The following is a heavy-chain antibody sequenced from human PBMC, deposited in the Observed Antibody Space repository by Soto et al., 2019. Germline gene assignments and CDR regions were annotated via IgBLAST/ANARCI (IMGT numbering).Heavy chain of an antibody. J-gene: IGHJ6*02. CDR1: GFTFGDYA. D-gene: IGHD3-10*01. CDR2: IRSKAYGGTT. Sequence: GGSLRLSCTASGFTFGDYAMSWFRQAPGKGLEWVGFIRSKAYGGTTEYAASVKGRFTISRDDSKSIAYLQMNSLKTEDTAVYYCTRDGTIDRLWFGEFSNYGMDVWGQGTTVTVSS. CDR3: TRDGTIDRLWFGEFSNYGMDV. V-gene: IGHV3-49*03.